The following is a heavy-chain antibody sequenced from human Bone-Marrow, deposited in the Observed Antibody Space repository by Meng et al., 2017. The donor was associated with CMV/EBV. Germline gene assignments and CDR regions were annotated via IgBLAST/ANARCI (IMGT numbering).Heavy chain of an antibody. J-gene: IGHJ6*02. CDR3: ARDRFVSVPFKFGVDYYYYYGMDV. CDR1: GGSVSSGSYN. Sequence: SETLSLTCTVPGGSVSSGSYNWSWIRQPPGKGLEWIGYIYYSGSTNYNPSLKSRVTISVDTSKNQFSLKLSSVTAADTAVYYCARDRFVSVPFKFGVDYYYYYGMDVWGQGTTVTVSS. CDR2: IYYSGST. V-gene: IGHV4-61*01. D-gene: IGHD3-3*01.